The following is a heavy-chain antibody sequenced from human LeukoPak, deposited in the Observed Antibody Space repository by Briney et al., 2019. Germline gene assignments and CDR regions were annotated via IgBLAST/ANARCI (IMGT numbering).Heavy chain of an antibody. CDR2: ISGSGGST. D-gene: IGHD2-15*01. J-gene: IGHJ3*02. CDR1: GFTFSSYA. V-gene: IGHV3-23*01. CDR3: AKSPHCSGGSCYEVDAFDI. Sequence: GGSLRLSCAASGFTFSSYALSWVRQAPGKGLEWVSAISGSGGSTYYADSVKGRLTISRDNSKNTLYLQMNSLRAEDTAVYYCAKSPHCSGGSCYEVDAFDIWGQGTMVTVSS.